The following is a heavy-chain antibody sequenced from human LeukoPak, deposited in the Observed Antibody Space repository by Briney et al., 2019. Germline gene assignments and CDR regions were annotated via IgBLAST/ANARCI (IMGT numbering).Heavy chain of an antibody. J-gene: IGHJ4*02. CDR1: GGTFSSYA. Sequence: SVKASCKASGGTFSSYAISWVRQAPGQGLEWMGGIIPIFGTANYAQKFQGRVTITADESTSTAYMELSSLRSEDTAVYYCARGDSSGWSKYYFDYWGQGTLVTVSS. D-gene: IGHD6-19*01. V-gene: IGHV1-69*13. CDR3: ARGDSSGWSKYYFDY. CDR2: IIPIFGTA.